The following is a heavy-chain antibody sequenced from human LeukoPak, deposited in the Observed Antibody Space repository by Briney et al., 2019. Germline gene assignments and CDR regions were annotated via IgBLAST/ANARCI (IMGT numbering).Heavy chain of an antibody. Sequence: GSSVKVSCKASGGTFSSYAISCVRQAPGQGLEWMGGIIPIFVAANYAQKFQGRVTITTDESTSTAYMELSSLRSEDTAVYYCARGSTGNHSPPHFDYWGQGTLVTVSS. CDR1: GGTFSSYA. CDR3: ARGSTGNHSPPHFDY. V-gene: IGHV1-69*05. CDR2: IIPIFVAA. D-gene: IGHD3-10*01. J-gene: IGHJ4*02.